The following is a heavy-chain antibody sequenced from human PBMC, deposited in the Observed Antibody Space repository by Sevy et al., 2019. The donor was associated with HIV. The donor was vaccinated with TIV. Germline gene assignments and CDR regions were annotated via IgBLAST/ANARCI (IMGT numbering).Heavy chain of an antibody. J-gene: IGHJ4*02. CDR3: ARDRGEILHSAFDY. V-gene: IGHV3-30*14. D-gene: IGHD3-16*01. CDR1: GFRFSDYS. Sequence: GGSLRLSCAASGFRFSDYSMHWVRQAPSKGLEWVAVISYDGRNNKYNVDSVKGRFTISRDNSKNTLFLQMNSLRAEDSAIYYCARDRGEILHSAFDYWGQGTLVTVSS. CDR2: ISYDGRNNK.